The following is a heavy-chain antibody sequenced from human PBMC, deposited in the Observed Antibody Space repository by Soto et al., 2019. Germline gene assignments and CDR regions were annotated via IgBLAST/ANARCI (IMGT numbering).Heavy chain of an antibody. V-gene: IGHV4-34*01. CDR2: INHSGST. J-gene: IGHJ6*02. Sequence: SETLSLTCAVYGGSFSGYYWSWIRQPPGKGLEWIGEINHSGSTNYNPSLKSRVTISVDTSKNQFSLKLSSVTAADTAVYYCARVSGYNWNSPAASYYYYGMDVWGQGTTVTVSS. D-gene: IGHD1-7*01. CDR3: ARVSGYNWNSPAASYYYYGMDV. CDR1: GGSFSGYY.